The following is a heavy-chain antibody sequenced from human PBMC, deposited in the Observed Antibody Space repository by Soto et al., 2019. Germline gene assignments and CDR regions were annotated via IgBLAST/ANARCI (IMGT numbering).Heavy chain of an antibody. CDR1: GFNFRYYA. CDR3: AKASNSSPWFDTGLES. Sequence: EVQLLESGGGLVQPGGSLRLSCAASGFNFRYYAMTWVRQAPGKGLEWVSSINDNGDSTHYADSVKGRFTISRDNSKNTLYLQMNSLTAEATAVYFCAKASNSSPWFDTGLESWGQGTLVTVSA. D-gene: IGHD6-6*01. CDR2: INDNGDST. J-gene: IGHJ5*01. V-gene: IGHV3-23*01.